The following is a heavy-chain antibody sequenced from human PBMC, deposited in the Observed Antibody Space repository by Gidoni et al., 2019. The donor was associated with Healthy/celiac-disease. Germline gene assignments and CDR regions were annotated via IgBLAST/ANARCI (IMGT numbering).Heavy chain of an antibody. D-gene: IGHD6-13*01. CDR3: ARWGSRGYFDY. CDR2: IYHSGST. CDR1: GGSISSGGYS. J-gene: IGHJ4*02. Sequence: QLQLQESGSGLVKPSQTLSLTCAVSGGSISSGGYSWSWIRQPPGKGLEWIGYIYHSGSTYYNPTLKSRVTISVDRSQDQFSLKLSSVTAADTAVYYCARWGSRGYFDYWGQGTLVTVSS. V-gene: IGHV4-30-2*01.